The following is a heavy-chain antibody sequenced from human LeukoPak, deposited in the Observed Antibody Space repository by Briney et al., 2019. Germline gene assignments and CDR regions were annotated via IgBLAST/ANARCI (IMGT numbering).Heavy chain of an antibody. J-gene: IGHJ4*02. Sequence: SETLSLTCTVSGGSISSSSYYWGWIRQPPGKGLEWIGSIYYSGSTYYNPSLKSRVTISVDTSKNQFSLKLSSVTAADTAVYYCARHQARYYFDYWGQGTLVTVSS. D-gene: IGHD6-6*01. CDR1: GGSISSSSYY. CDR2: IYYSGST. V-gene: IGHV4-39*01. CDR3: ARHQARYYFDY.